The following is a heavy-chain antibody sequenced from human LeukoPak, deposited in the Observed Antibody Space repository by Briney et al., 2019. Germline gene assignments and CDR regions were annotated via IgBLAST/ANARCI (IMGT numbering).Heavy chain of an antibody. CDR3: AREGGYGPSNDY. CDR1: GYTSTGYY. V-gene: IGHV1-2*02. Sequence: ASVKVSCKASGYTSTGYYMHWVRQAPGQGLEWMGWINPNSGGTNYAQKFQGRVTMTRDTSISTAYMELSRLRSDDTAVYYCAREGGYGPSNDYWGQGTLVTVSS. D-gene: IGHD5-12*01. J-gene: IGHJ4*02. CDR2: INPNSGGT.